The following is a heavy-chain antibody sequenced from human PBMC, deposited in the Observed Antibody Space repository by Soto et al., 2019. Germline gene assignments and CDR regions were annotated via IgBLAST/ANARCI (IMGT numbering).Heavy chain of an antibody. V-gene: IGHV4-59*01. D-gene: IGHD3-10*01. CDR1: GGSISSYY. CDR3: ARDRSYYASGFDY. CDR2: IYYSGST. J-gene: IGHJ4*02. Sequence: SETLSLTCTVSGGSISSYYWSWIRQPPGKGLEWIGYIYYSGSTNYNPSLKSRVTISVDTSKNQFSLKLSSVTAADTAVYYCARDRSYYASGFDYWGQGTLVTVS.